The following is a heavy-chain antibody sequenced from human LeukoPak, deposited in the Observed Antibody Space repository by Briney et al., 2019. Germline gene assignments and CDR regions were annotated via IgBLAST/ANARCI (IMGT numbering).Heavy chain of an antibody. CDR3: ARDLARSSINY. Sequence: GGSLRLSCTASGFNFRNAWMCWVRQAPGKGLEWVSVIYSGGSTYYADSVKGRFTISRDNSKNTLYLQMNSLRAEDTAVYYCARDLARSSINYWGQGTLVTVSS. V-gene: IGHV3-66*01. CDR2: IYSGGST. D-gene: IGHD5-12*01. J-gene: IGHJ4*02. CDR1: GFNFRNAW.